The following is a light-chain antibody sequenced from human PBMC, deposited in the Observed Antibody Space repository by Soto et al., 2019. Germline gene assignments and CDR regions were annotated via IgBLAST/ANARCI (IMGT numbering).Light chain of an antibody. Sequence: QSALAQPASVSGSPGQSITISCTGTSSDVGRYNYVAWYQQHPGKAPKVLIFEVSNRPSGVSSRFSGPKSGNTASLNISGLQAEDEADYYCSSYATSSTLVFGTGTNVTVL. CDR3: SSYATSSTLV. V-gene: IGLV2-14*01. CDR2: EVS. CDR1: SSDVGRYNY. J-gene: IGLJ1*01.